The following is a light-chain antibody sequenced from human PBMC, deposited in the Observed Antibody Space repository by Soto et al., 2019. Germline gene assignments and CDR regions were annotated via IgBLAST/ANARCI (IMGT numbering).Light chain of an antibody. CDR3: SSYTSSSTLRV. CDR1: SSDVGGYKY. CDR2: EVS. V-gene: IGLV2-14*01. Sequence: QSALTQPASVSGSPGHSITISCTGTSSDVGGYKYVSWYQQHPGKAPKLMIYEVSNRPSGVSNRFSGSKSGNTASLTISGLQAEDEADYYCSSYTSSSTLRVFGGGTQLTVL. J-gene: IGLJ7*01.